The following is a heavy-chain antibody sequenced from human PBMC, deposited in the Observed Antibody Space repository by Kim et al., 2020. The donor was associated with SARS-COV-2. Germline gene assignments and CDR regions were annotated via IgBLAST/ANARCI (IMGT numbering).Heavy chain of an antibody. D-gene: IGHD3-10*01. V-gene: IGHV4-59*13. J-gene: IGHJ4*02. CDR1: GGSISSYY. CDR3: ARAEVVRGVITEFDY. CDR2: IYYSGST. Sequence: SETLSLTCTVSGGSISSYYWSWIRQPPGKGLEWIGYIYYSGSTNYNPSLKSRVTISVDTSKNQFSLKLSSVTAADTAVYYCARAEVVRGVITEFDYWGQGTLVTVSS.